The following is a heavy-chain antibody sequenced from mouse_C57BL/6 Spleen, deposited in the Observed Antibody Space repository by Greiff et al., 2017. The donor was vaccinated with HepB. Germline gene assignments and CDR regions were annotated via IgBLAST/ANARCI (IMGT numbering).Heavy chain of an antibody. CDR1: GYTFTDYY. CDR2: INPYNGGT. V-gene: IGHV1-19*01. Sequence: EVQLQQSGPVLVKPGASVKMSCKASGYTFTDYYMNWVKQSHGKSLEWIGVINPYNGGTSYNQKFKGKATLTVDKSSSTAYMELNSLTSEDSAVYYCARFAPPGTLDYWGQGTTLTVSS. CDR3: ARFAPPGTLDY. D-gene: IGHD1-1*01. J-gene: IGHJ2*01.